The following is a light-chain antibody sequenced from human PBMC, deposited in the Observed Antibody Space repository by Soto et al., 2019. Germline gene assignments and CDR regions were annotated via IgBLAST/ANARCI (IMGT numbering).Light chain of an antibody. V-gene: IGKV3-20*01. CDR3: QQYGTSPWT. CDR2: GTS. CDR1: QTVSNNY. Sequence: ETVLTQSPGSLSLSLGDRSTLPCRASQTVSNNYLAWYQQKPGQAPRLLIYGTSNRATGIPDRFSGSGSGTDFTLTISRLEPEDFAVYYCQQYGTSPWTFGQGTKVDIK. J-gene: IGKJ1*01.